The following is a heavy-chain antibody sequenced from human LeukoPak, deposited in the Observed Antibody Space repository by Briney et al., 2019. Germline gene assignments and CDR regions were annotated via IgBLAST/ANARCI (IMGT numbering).Heavy chain of an antibody. J-gene: IGHJ6*03. CDR1: GFTFSSYA. CDR2: IYSGGST. CDR3: ARVFSEPVYYYYMDV. V-gene: IGHV3-53*01. Sequence: GGSLRLSCAASGFTFSSYAMSWVRQAPGKGLEWVSVIYSGGSTYYADSVKGRFTISRDNSKNTLYLQMNSLRAEDTAVYYCARVFSEPVYYYYMDVWGKGTTVTVSS.